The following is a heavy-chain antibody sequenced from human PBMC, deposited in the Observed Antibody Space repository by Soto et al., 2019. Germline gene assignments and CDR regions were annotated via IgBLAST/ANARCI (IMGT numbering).Heavy chain of an antibody. Sequence: QVQLVESGGGVVQPGRSLRLSCAASGFTFSSYGMHWVRQAPGKGLEWVAVIWYDGSNKYYADSVKGRFTISRDNSKNTLYLPMNSLRAEDTAVYYCAREGGMAAAGRYFDYWGKGTLVTVSS. CDR2: IWYDGSNK. CDR1: GFTFSSYG. D-gene: IGHD6-13*01. J-gene: IGHJ4*02. V-gene: IGHV3-33*01. CDR3: AREGGMAAAGRYFDY.